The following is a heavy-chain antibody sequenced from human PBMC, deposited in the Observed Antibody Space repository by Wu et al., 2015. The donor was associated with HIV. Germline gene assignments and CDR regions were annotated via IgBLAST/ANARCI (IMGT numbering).Heavy chain of an antibody. J-gene: IGHJ5*02. Sequence: QVQLVQSGAEVKKPGSSVKVSCKASGGTFSSYAFSWVRQAPGQGLEWMGKIIPIFGTPNYAQKFRGRVTITADESTSTAYMELSSLRSEDTAVYYCARERTRGDGYKRGRFDPWGQGTLVTVSS. CDR2: IIPIFGTP. V-gene: IGHV1-69*13. CDR3: ARERTRGDGYKRGRFDP. D-gene: IGHD5-24*01. CDR1: GGTFSSYA.